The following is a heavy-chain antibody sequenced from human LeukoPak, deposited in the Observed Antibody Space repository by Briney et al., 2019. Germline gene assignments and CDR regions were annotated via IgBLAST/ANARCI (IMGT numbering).Heavy chain of an antibody. CDR2: ISSSGSDM. V-gene: IGHV3-48*03. Sequence: PGGSLRLSCAASGFTFSSYEMNWVRQAPGKGLEWVSYISSSGSDMYYADSVKGRFTISRDNAKSSLYPQMNSLRAEDTAVYYCATCMIRGVIRSWGQGTLVTVSS. CDR1: GFTFSSYE. D-gene: IGHD3-10*01. CDR3: ATCMIRGVIRS. J-gene: IGHJ5*02.